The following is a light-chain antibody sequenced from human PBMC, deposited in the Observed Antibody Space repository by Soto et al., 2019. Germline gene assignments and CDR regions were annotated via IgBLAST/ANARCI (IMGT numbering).Light chain of an antibody. J-gene: IGLJ1*01. CDR3: SSYTSSSTYV. CDR1: SSDVGGYNY. V-gene: IGLV2-14*01. Sequence: QSALTQPASVSGSPGQSITISCTGTSSDVGGYNYVSWYQQHPGKAPKLMIYEVSHRPSGVSNRFSGSKSGNTASLTISGLQAEYEADYYCSSYTSSSTYVFGTGTKLTVL. CDR2: EVS.